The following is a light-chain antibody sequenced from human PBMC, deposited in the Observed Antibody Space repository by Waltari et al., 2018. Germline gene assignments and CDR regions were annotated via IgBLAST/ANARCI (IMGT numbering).Light chain of an antibody. CDR2: AAS. CDR3: QNYKSAPFT. V-gene: IGKV1-27*01. Sequence: DIQMTQSPSSLSASVGDRVTIPCRASQGISNYLAWYQQKPGKVPKLLIYAASTLRSGVPSRFSGSGSGTDFTLTISSLQPEDFATYYCQNYKSAPFTFGPGTKVDIK. J-gene: IGKJ3*01. CDR1: QGISNY.